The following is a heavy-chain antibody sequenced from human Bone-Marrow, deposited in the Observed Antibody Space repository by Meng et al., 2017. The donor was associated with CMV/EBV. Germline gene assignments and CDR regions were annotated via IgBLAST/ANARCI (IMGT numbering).Heavy chain of an antibody. J-gene: IGHJ4*02. V-gene: IGHV3-66*02. CDR2: IYSGGTT. CDR3: ARDQVGQDVHY. CDR1: GFTVTSNY. D-gene: IGHD2-15*01. Sequence: LSLTCAASGFTVTSNYMTWVRLTPGKRLEWVSLIYSGGTTYYADSVKGRFTISSDNSKNTLYLQMNRLRADDTGVYYCARDQVGQDVHYRGQGSLVTVSS.